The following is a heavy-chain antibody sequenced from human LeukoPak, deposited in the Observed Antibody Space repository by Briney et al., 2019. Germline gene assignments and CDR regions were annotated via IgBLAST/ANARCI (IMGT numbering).Heavy chain of an antibody. Sequence: SETLSLTCTVSGGSISSSYYYWGWIRQPPGKGLEWIGSIFYSGSTYYNPSLKSRVTISVDTSKNQFSLKLSSVTAADTAVYYCASGRGYSYGHIDYWGQGTLVTVSS. CDR1: GGSISSSYYY. D-gene: IGHD5-18*01. CDR2: IFYSGST. V-gene: IGHV4-39*01. J-gene: IGHJ4*02. CDR3: ASGRGYSYGHIDY.